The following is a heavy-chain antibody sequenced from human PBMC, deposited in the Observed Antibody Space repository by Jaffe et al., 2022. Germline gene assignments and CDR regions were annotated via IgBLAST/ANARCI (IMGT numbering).Heavy chain of an antibody. Sequence: QITLKESGPTLVKPTQTLTLTCTFSGFSLSTSGVGVGWIRQPPGKALEWLALIYWDDDKRYSPSLKSRLTITKDTSKNQVVLTMTNMDPVDTATYYCAHGSVAVAGRGGGRSPFDYWGQGTLVTVSS. D-gene: IGHD6-19*01. CDR2: IYWDDDK. V-gene: IGHV2-5*02. CDR3: AHGSVAVAGRGGGRSPFDY. CDR1: GFSLSTSGVG. J-gene: IGHJ4*02.